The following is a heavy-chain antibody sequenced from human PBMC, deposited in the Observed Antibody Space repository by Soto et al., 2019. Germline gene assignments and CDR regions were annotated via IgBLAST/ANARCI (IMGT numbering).Heavy chain of an antibody. CDR1: GFTVSSNY. J-gene: IGHJ4*02. CDR2: IYSGGST. Sequence: GGSLRLSCAASGFTVSSNYMSWVRQAPGKGLEWVSGIYSGGSTYSADSVKGRFTISRDNSKNTLYLQMNSLRAEDAAVYYGARSHMPRTGSYYVDYWGQGTLVTVSS. CDR3: ARSHMPRTGSYYVDY. D-gene: IGHD1-26*01. V-gene: IGHV3-66*02.